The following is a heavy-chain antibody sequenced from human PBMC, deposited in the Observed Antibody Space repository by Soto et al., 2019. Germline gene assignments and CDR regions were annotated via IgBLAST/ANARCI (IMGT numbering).Heavy chain of an antibody. CDR1: SFTFNTYW. Sequence: ESGGGLVQPGGSLRLSCAGSSFTFNTYWMSWVRQAPGMGLEWLAIIKKDGSVTHYVDSVKGRFTISRDNAKNSLFLQMSSLRADDTAVYYCARGAGWESDYWGQGTLVTVSS. CDR3: ARGAGWESDY. D-gene: IGHD1-26*01. J-gene: IGHJ4*02. V-gene: IGHV3-7*03. CDR2: IKKDGSVT.